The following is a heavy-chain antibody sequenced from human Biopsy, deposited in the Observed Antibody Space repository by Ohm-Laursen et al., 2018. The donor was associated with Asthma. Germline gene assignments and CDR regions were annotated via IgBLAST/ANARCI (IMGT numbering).Heavy chain of an antibody. V-gene: IGHV3-30*03. Sequence: SLRLSCTASGFAFRSYAMNWVRQAPGKGLEWVAVISYDGSITHYADSVKGRFTISRDNSKNTVYLDISSLRIEDTAVFYCGIVVAANPFQGDCWGQGTLITVSS. CDR3: GIVVAANPFQGDC. D-gene: IGHD2-15*01. CDR2: ISYDGSIT. J-gene: IGHJ4*02. CDR1: GFAFRSYA.